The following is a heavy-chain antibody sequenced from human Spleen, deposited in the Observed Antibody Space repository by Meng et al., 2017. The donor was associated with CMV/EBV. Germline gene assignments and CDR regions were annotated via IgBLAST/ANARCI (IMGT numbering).Heavy chain of an antibody. V-gene: IGHV4-39*02. CDR3: AREVQDYYGSGTYYNPYYYHGMDV. Sequence: GSLRLSCTVSGASITSSSYFWGWIRQPPGKGLEWIGTIHYSGGTYYSPSLGSRVTISADTSRNHFSLKLSSVTAADTAVYYCAREVQDYYGSGTYYNPYYYHGMDVWGQGTTVTVSS. CDR1: GASITSSSYF. D-gene: IGHD3-10*01. CDR2: IHYSGGT. J-gene: IGHJ6*02.